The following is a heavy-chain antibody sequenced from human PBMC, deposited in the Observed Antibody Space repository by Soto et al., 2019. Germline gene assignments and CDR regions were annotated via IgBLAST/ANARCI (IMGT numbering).Heavy chain of an antibody. CDR2: ISYDASNK. CDR3: ARDRPKYCYDSFDP. D-gene: IGHD3-22*01. CDR1: GFTFSTYA. Sequence: XGSLRLSCSASGFTFSTYAMHWVRQAPGKGLEWVTVISYDASNKYYADYVKGRFTISRDNSKNTLYLQMNSLRADDTAVYYCARDRPKYCYDSFDPWGQGTLVTVSS. V-gene: IGHV3-30-3*01. J-gene: IGHJ5*02.